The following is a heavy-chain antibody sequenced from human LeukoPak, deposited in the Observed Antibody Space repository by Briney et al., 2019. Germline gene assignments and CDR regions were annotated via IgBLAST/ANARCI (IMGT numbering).Heavy chain of an antibody. J-gene: IGHJ6*03. Sequence: SETLSLTCTVSGGSISSYYWSWIRQPAGKGLEWIGRIYTSGSTNYNPSLKSRVTMSVDTSKNQFSLKLSSVTAADTAVYYCAREIGVAPYYYYYYMDVWGKGTTVTVSS. V-gene: IGHV4-4*07. CDR3: AREIGVAPYYYYYYMDV. CDR1: GGSISSYY. D-gene: IGHD3-3*01. CDR2: IYTSGST.